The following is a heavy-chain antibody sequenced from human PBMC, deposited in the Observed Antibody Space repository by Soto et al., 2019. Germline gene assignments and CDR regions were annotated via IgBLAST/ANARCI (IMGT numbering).Heavy chain of an antibody. J-gene: IGHJ4*02. CDR2: ISAYNGNT. V-gene: IGHV1-18*01. Sequence: QVQLVQSGAEVKKPGASVKVSCKASGYTFTSYGISWVRQAPGQGLEWMGWISAYNGNTNYAQKLQGRVTTTTDTTTSTAYMELRILRSDNTAVYYCARTGPPHTTVTTIFDYWGQGTLVTVSS. CDR1: GYTFTSYG. CDR3: ARTGPPHTTVTTIFDY. D-gene: IGHD4-17*01.